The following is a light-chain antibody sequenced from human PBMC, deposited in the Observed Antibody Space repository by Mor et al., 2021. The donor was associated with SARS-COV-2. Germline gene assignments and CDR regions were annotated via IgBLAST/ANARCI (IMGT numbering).Light chain of an antibody. J-gene: IGKJ5*01. Sequence: QKPGKAPKLLVNLASSLQSGVPSRFTGSGSGTLFTLTISSLQPEDFGTYFCQQSFSNPITFGQGTRLEI. CDR2: LAS. CDR3: QQSFSNPIT. V-gene: IGKV1-39*01.